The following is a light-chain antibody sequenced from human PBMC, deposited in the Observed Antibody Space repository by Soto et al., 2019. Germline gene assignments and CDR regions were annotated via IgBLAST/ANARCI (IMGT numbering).Light chain of an antibody. CDR1: QNIGTY. CDR3: QHRSIWPPT. V-gene: IGKV3-11*01. CDR2: DAS. J-gene: IGKJ2*01. Sequence: EIVLTQSPATLSLSPGERATLSCRASQNIGTYLTWYQQRHGQAPRPLIYDASKRATGIPARFSGSGSGTDFTLTISSLEPEDLAVYFCQHRSIWPPTFGQGTKLEIK.